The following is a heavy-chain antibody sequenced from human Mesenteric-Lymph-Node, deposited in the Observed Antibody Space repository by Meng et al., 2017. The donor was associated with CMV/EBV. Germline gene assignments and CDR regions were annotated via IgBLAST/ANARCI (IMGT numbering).Heavy chain of an antibody. CDR2: INHSGST. V-gene: IGHV4-34*01. CDR3: ASYCSGGSCYQDPLDY. D-gene: IGHD2-15*01. J-gene: IGHJ4*02. CDR1: GGSFSGYY. Sequence: SETLSLTCAVYGGSFSGYYWSWIRQPPGKGLEWIGEINHSGSTNYNPSLKSRVTISVDTSKNQFSLKLSSVTAADTAVYYCASYCSGGSCYQDPLDYWGQGTLVTV.